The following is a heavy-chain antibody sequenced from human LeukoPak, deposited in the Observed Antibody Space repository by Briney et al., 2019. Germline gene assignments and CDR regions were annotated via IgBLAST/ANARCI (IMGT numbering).Heavy chain of an antibody. D-gene: IGHD3-10*01. CDR2: IYTSGST. Sequence: PSQTLSLTCTVSGGSISSGSYYWSWIRQPAGKGLEWIGRIYTSGSTNYNPSLKSRVTISVDTSKSQFSLKLSSVTAADTAVYYCARARITMDGFDYWGQGTLVTVSS. J-gene: IGHJ4*02. V-gene: IGHV4-61*02. CDR3: ARARITMDGFDY. CDR1: GGSISSGSYY.